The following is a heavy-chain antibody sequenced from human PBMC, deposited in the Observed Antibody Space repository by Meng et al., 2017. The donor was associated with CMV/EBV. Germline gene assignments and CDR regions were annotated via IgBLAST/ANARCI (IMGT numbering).Heavy chain of an antibody. CDR3: ARDPRLWVAGANPLYYFDY. Sequence: GESLKISCAASGFTFSSYAMHWVRQAPGKGLEWAAVISYDGSNKYYADSVKGRFTSSRDNSKNTLYLQMNSLRAEDTAAYYCARDPRLWVAGANPLYYFDYWGQGTLVTVSS. CDR1: GFTFSSYA. CDR2: ISYDGSNK. D-gene: IGHD6-19*01. V-gene: IGHV3-30*04. J-gene: IGHJ4*02.